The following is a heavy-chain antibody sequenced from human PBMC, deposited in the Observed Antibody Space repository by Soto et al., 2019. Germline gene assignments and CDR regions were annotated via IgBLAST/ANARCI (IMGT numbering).Heavy chain of an antibody. Sequence: QVQLQESGPGLVKPSETLSLTYTVSGGSISSYYWSWIRQPPGKGLEWIGYIYYSGSTNYNPSLKSRVTISVDTSKNQFSLKLSSVTAADTAVYYCARGGLGTFDYWGQGTLVTVSS. CDR2: IYYSGST. CDR1: GGSISSYY. D-gene: IGHD6-25*01. CDR3: ARGGLGTFDY. V-gene: IGHV4-59*01. J-gene: IGHJ4*02.